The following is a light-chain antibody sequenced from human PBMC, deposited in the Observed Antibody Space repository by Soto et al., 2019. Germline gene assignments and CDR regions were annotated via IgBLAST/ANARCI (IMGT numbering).Light chain of an antibody. J-gene: IGKJ3*01. CDR1: QTISSNN. V-gene: IGKV3-20*01. CDR3: QHYGASPGA. Sequence: EVVLTQSPGTLSLSPGERGALSCRASQTISSNNLAWYQQRPGQAPTLLIYDASSRATGIPDRFNGSGSRTDFTLTISRLEPEDFAVYCCQHYGASPGAFGPGTKVDIK. CDR2: DAS.